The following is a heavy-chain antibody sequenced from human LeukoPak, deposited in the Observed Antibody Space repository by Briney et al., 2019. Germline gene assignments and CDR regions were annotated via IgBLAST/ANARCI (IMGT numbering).Heavy chain of an antibody. CDR2: IYSGGST. CDR3: AKAPLGRCTGVMCWCVVY. J-gene: IGHJ4*02. D-gene: IGHD2-8*02. Sequence: PGGSLRLSCAASGFTVSSNYMSWVRQAPGKGLEWVSVIYSGGSTYYADSVKGRFTISRDNSKNTLHLQMNSMRAEDAAVYYCAKAPLGRCTGVMCWCVVYWGQGGLVGVCS. V-gene: IGHV3-53*01. CDR1: GFTVSSNY.